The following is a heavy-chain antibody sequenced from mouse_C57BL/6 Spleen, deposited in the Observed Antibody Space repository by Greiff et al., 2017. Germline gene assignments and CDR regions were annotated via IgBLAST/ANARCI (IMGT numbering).Heavy chain of an antibody. V-gene: IGHV1-81*01. CDR1: GYTFTSYG. J-gene: IGHJ2*01. CDR3: ARGLDYYGSSPDY. CDR2: IYPRSGNT. D-gene: IGHD1-1*01. Sequence: QVQLKESGAELARPGASVKLSCKASGYTFTSYGISWVKQRTGQGLEWIGEIYPRSGNTNYNEKFKGKATLTADKSSSTAYMELRSLTSEDSAVYFCARGLDYYGSSPDYWGQGTTLTVSS.